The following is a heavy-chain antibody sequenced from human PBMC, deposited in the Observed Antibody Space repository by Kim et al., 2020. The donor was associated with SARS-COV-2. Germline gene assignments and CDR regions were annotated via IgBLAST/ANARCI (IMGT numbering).Heavy chain of an antibody. V-gene: IGHV3-9*01. D-gene: IGHD3-9*01. CDR2: ISWDSGSI. CDR3: AKDIYEKLYDILTGYHYYSSAMDV. J-gene: IGHJ6*02. Sequence: GGSLRLSCAASGFTFDDYAMHWVRQAPGKGLEWVAGISWDSGSIGYADSVKGRFTISRDNAKNSLYLQMNSLRAEDTALYYCAKDIYEKLYDILTGYHYYSSAMDVWGQGTTVTVSS. CDR1: GFTFDDYA.